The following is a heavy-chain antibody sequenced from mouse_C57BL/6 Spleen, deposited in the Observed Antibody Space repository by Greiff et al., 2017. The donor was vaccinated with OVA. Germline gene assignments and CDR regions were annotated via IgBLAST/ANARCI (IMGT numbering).Heavy chain of an antibody. CDR1: GYAFSSSW. J-gene: IGHJ3*01. V-gene: IGHV1-82*01. CDR3: APQLRLPAWFAY. CDR2: IYPGDGDT. Sequence: LVESGPELVKPGASVKISCKASGYAFSSSWMNWVQQRPGKGLEWIGRIYPGDGDTNYNGKFKGKATLTADKSSSTAYMQLSSLTSEDSAVYFCAPQLRLPAWFAYWGQGTLVTVSA. D-gene: IGHD3-2*02.